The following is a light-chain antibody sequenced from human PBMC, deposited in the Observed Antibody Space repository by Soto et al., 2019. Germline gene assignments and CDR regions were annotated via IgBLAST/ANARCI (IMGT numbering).Light chain of an antibody. V-gene: IGLV2-8*01. CDR1: SSDVGGYNY. J-gene: IGLJ1*01. Sequence: QSALTQPPSASGSPGQSVTISCTGTSSDVGGYNYVSWYQQHPGKAPKLMIYEVSKRPSGVPDRFSGSKSGNTASLTVSGLQAEDEADYYCSSPAGSKGYVFGTGTQVTVL. CDR3: SSPAGSKGYV. CDR2: EVS.